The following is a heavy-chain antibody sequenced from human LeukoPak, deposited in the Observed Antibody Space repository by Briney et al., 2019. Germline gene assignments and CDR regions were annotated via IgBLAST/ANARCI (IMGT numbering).Heavy chain of an antibody. V-gene: IGHV1-18*01. D-gene: IGHD3-22*01. Sequence: ASVKVSCKASGYTFTSYGISWVRQAPGQGLEWMGWISAYNGNTNYAQKLQGRVTMTTDTSTSTAYKELRSLRSDDTAVYYCARDSYYYDSSGSIWAIDYWGQGTLVTVSS. CDR2: ISAYNGNT. J-gene: IGHJ4*02. CDR3: ARDSYYYDSSGSIWAIDY. CDR1: GYTFTSYG.